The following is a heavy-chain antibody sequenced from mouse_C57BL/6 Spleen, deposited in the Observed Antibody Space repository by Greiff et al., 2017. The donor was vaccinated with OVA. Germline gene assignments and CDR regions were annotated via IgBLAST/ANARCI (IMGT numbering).Heavy chain of an antibody. V-gene: IGHV1-50*01. CDR1: GYTFTSYW. CDR2: IDPSDSYT. CDR3: ARTDSNYGVDY. D-gene: IGHD2-5*01. J-gene: IGHJ2*01. Sequence: VQLQQPGAELVKPGASVKLSCKASGYTFTSYWMQWVKQRPGQGLEWIGEIDPSDSYTNYNQKFKGKATLTVDTSSSTAYMQLSSLTSEDSAVYYCARTDSNYGVDYWGQGTTLTVSS.